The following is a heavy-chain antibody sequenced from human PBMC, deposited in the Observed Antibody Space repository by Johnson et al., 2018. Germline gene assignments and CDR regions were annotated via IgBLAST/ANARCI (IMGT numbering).Heavy chain of an antibody. J-gene: IGHJ1*01. D-gene: IGHD3-22*01. CDR2: ISHDGSNK. CDR3: AKHHSLPMTSTYFQY. V-gene: IGHV3-30*18. CDR1: GFAFSQFS. Sequence: VQLVESGGGVVQPGRSLRLTCAASGFAFSQFSINWVRQAPGKALEWVAVISHDGSNKHHADSVKGRFSISRDNSKNTLYLQMNSLRAEDTAVYYCAKHHSLPMTSTYFQYWGQGTLVTVSS.